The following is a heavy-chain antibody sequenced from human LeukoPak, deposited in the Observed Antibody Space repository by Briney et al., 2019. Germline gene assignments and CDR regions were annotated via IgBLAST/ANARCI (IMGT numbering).Heavy chain of an antibody. V-gene: IGHV4-39*07. CDR3: ARAIARSLDY. D-gene: IGHD6-13*01. J-gene: IGHJ4*02. CDR2: IYYSGST. CDR1: GGSISSSSYY. Sequence: SQTLSLTCTVSGGSISSSSYYWGWIRQPPGKGLEWIGSIYYSGSTYYNPSLKGRVTISVDKSKNQFSLKMNSVTAADTAVYYCARAIARSLDYWGQGSLVTISS.